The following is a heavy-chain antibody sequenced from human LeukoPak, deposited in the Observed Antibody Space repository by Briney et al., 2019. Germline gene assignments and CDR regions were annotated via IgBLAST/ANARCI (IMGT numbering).Heavy chain of an antibody. CDR3: TRDPYSDYSSSLSFDY. CDR2: IRSKAYGGTT. CDR1: GFTFGDYA. Sequence: PGGSLRLSCTASGFTFGDYAMSWFRQAPGKGLEWVGFIRSKAYGGTTEYAASVKGRFTISRDDSKSIAYLQMNSLKTEDTAVCYCTRDPYSDYSSSLSFDYWGQGTLVTVSS. V-gene: IGHV3-49*03. D-gene: IGHD6-13*01. J-gene: IGHJ4*02.